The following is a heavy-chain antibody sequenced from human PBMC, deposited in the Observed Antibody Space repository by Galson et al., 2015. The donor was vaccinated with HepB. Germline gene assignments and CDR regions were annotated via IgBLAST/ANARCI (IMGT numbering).Heavy chain of an antibody. CDR3: ARDPGTHYYDSSGYSLHFDY. V-gene: IGHV3-30*04. J-gene: IGHJ4*02. D-gene: IGHD3-22*01. Sequence: SLRLSCAASGFTFSSYAMHWVRQAPGKGLEWVAVISYDGSNKYYADSVKGRFTISRDNSKNTLYLQMNSLRAEDTAVYYCARDPGTHYYDSSGYSLHFDYWGQGTLVTVSS. CDR1: GFTFSSYA. CDR2: ISYDGSNK.